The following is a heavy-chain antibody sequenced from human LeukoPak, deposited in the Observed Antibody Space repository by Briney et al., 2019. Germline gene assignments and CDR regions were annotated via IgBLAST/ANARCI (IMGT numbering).Heavy chain of an antibody. V-gene: IGHV3-23*01. CDR2: ISGSGDST. J-gene: IGHJ4*02. CDR3: AKDRGRMWVQVAN. D-gene: IGHD2-15*01. CDR1: GFTLSSDA. Sequence: GGSLRLSCAASGFTLSSDAMGWVRQAPGKGLEWVSGISGSGDSTYYADSVKGRFTISRDNSKDTLYLQMNSLRVEDTAVYYCAKDRGRMWVQVANWGQGTLVTVSS.